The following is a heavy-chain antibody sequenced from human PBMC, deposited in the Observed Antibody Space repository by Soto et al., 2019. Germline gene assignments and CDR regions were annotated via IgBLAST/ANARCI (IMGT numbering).Heavy chain of an antibody. J-gene: IGHJ6*02. V-gene: IGHV3-48*03. CDR3: ARGIIYLTPVTIPSGMDV. Sequence: LRLSCAASGFTFSSYEMNWVRQAPGKGLEWVSYISSSGSTIYYADSVKGRFTISRDNAKNSLYLQMNSLRAEDTAVYYCARGIIYLTPVTIPSGMDVWGQGTTVTVSS. CDR2: ISSSGSTI. D-gene: IGHD4-17*01. CDR1: GFTFSSYE.